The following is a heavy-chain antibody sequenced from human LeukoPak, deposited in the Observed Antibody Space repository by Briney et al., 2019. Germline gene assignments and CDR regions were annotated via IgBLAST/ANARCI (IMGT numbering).Heavy chain of an antibody. Sequence: PGGSRRLACAASGFTFSSYAMSWVRQAPGKGLEWVSAISGSGDNTHYADSVRGRFTISRDNSRNTLYLQMSSLRAEDTALYYCAKEAASVALRGFDPWGQGTPVTVSS. CDR3: AKEAASVALRGFDP. J-gene: IGHJ5*02. D-gene: IGHD6-19*01. V-gene: IGHV3-23*01. CDR2: ISGSGDNT. CDR1: GFTFSSYA.